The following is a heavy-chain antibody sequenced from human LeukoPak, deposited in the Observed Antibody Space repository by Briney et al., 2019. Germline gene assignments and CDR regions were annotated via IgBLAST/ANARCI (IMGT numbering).Heavy chain of an antibody. CDR1: GFTLSNYS. Sequence: GGSLRLSCAVSGFTLSNYSMNLVRQAPGKGLEWISYISGSGFTIHYADSVKGRFTISRDNAKNSLYLQMNSLRAEDTAVYYCARGVPKTSYYYYYMDVWGKGTTVTVSS. V-gene: IGHV3-48*01. J-gene: IGHJ6*03. CDR2: ISGSGFTI. D-gene: IGHD4-11*01. CDR3: ARGVPKTSYYYYYMDV.